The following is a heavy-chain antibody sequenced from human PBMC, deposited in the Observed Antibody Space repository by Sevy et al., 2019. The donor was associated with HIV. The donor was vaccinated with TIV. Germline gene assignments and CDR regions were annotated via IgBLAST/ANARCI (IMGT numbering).Heavy chain of an antibody. D-gene: IGHD6-13*01. CDR1: GFTVSSNY. CDR3: ASWSSSWYPYYYYYYYMDV. Sequence: GGSLRLSCAASGFTVSSNYMSWVRQAPGKGLEWVSVIYSGGSTYYADSVKGRFTISRENSKNTLYLQMNSLRAEDTAVYYCASWSSSWYPYYYYYYYMDVWGKGTTVTVSS. V-gene: IGHV3-53*01. J-gene: IGHJ6*03. CDR2: IYSGGST.